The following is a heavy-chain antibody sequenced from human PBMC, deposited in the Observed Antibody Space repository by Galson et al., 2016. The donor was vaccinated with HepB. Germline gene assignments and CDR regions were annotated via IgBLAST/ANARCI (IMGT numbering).Heavy chain of an antibody. Sequence: SLRLSCAASGFTFSNYGMHWVRQAPGKGLEWVAVIWYDGSEKYYADSVKGRLTISRDNSKNTLHLQMNTLRVEDTAVYYCARDRDDILTGYHPLFDNWGQGTLVTVSS. CDR3: ARDRDDILTGYHPLFDN. V-gene: IGHV3-33*01. CDR1: GFTFSNYG. J-gene: IGHJ4*02. CDR2: IWYDGSEK. D-gene: IGHD3-9*01.